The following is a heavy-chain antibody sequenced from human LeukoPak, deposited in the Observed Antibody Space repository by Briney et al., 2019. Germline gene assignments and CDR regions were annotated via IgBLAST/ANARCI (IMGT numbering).Heavy chain of an antibody. J-gene: IGHJ5*02. CDR2: INAGNGNT. CDR1: GYTFTSYG. D-gene: IGHD2-2*01. CDR3: ARVLCSSTSCYSSPWFDP. Sequence: ASVKVSCKASGYTFTSYGISWVRQAPGQRLEWMGWINAGNGNTKYSQEFQGRVTITRNTSISTAYMELSSLRSEDTAVYYCARVLCSSTSCYSSPWFDPWGQGTLVTVSS. V-gene: IGHV1-8*03.